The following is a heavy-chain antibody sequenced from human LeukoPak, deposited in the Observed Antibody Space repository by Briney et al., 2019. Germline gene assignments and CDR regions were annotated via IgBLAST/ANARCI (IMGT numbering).Heavy chain of an antibody. CDR2: IYYSGST. J-gene: IGHJ3*02. Sequence: GSLRLSCAASGFTFSSYWMSWVRQPPGKGLEWIGSIYYSGSTYYNPSLKSRVTISVDTSKNQFSLKLSSVTAADTAVYYCARHGTYDFWSGYYEDAFDIWGQGTMVTVSS. CDR1: GFTFSSYW. D-gene: IGHD3-3*01. CDR3: ARHGTYDFWSGYYEDAFDI. V-gene: IGHV4-39*01.